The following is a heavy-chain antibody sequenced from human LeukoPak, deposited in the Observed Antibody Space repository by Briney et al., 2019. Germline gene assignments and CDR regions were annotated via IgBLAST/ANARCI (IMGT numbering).Heavy chain of an antibody. J-gene: IGHJ4*02. CDR3: ARRGRNSSGWQDYL. D-gene: IGHD6-25*01. V-gene: IGHV4-59*01. CDR2: IYHTGST. CDR1: GGSISSYY. Sequence: SETLSLTCTVSGGSISSYYWSWIRQPPGKGLEWIANIYHTGSTNYNPSPSSRVTISIDTAKNQFSLKLTSVTAADTAVYYCARRGRNSSGWQDYLWGQGTLVTVSS.